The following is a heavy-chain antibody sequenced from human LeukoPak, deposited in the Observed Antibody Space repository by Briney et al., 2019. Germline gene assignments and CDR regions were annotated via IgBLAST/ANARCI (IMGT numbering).Heavy chain of an antibody. CDR3: AKSRDRITMIVGVALDY. J-gene: IGHJ4*02. CDR1: GFTFSSYG. V-gene: IGHV3-30*18. Sequence: QPGRSLRLSCAASGFTFSSYGMHWVRQAPGKGLEWVAVISYDGSNKYYADSVKGRFTISRDNSKNTLYLQMNSLRAEDTAVYYCAKSRDRITMIVGVALDYWGQGTLVTVSS. CDR2: ISYDGSNK. D-gene: IGHD3-22*01.